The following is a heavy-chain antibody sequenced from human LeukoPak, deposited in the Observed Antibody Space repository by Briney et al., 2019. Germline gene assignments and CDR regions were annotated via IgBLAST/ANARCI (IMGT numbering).Heavy chain of an antibody. D-gene: IGHD2-21*02. J-gene: IGHJ4*02. CDR3: AREICGSDCYSTFDY. CDR2: ISSSSFTI. V-gene: IGHV3-48*04. Sequence: GGSLRLSCAASGFTFSSYSMNWVRQAPGKGLEWVSYISSSSFTIHYADSVKGRFAISRDNAKSSLYLQMNSLRAEDTAVYYCAREICGSDCYSTFDYWGQGALVTVSS. CDR1: GFTFSSYS.